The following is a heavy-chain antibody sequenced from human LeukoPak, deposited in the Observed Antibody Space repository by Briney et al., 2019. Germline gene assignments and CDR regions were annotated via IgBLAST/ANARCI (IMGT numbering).Heavy chain of an antibody. CDR1: GYTFTSYG. CDR2: ISAYNGNT. J-gene: IGHJ4*02. Sequence: ASVKVSCKASGYTFTSYGISWVRQAPGQGLEWMGWISAYNGNTNYAQKLQGRVTMTTDTSTSTAYMELRSLRSEDTAVYYCARSPLEMATIPAFDYWGQGTLVTVSS. V-gene: IGHV1-18*01. CDR3: ARSPLEMATIPAFDY. D-gene: IGHD5-24*01.